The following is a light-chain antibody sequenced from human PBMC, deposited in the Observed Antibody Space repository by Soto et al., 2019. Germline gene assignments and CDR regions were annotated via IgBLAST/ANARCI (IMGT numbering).Light chain of an antibody. CDR3: CSYAGSSIFYV. J-gene: IGLJ1*01. CDR1: SSDVGTYNL. Sequence: QSALTQPASVSGSPGQSITISCTGSSSDVGTYNLVSWYQQHPGKAPKLMIYEGTKRPSGVSNRFSGSKSGITASLTISGLQAEDEADYYCCSYAGSSIFYVFGTGTKVTVL. V-gene: IGLV2-23*03. CDR2: EGT.